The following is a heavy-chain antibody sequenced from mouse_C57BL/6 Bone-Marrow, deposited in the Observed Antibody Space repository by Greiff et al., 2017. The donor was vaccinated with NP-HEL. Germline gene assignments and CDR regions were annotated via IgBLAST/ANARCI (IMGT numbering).Heavy chain of an antibody. CDR1: GFTFSSYA. CDR3: ARDAYYSNPFAY. D-gene: IGHD2-5*01. Sequence: EVQLQQSGGGLVKPGGSLKLSCAASGFTFSSYAMSWVRQTPEKRLEWVATISDGGSYTYYPDNVKGRFTISRDNAKNNLYLQMSHLKSEDTAMYYCARDAYYSNPFAYWGQGTLVTVSA. J-gene: IGHJ3*01. V-gene: IGHV5-4*01. CDR2: ISDGGSYT.